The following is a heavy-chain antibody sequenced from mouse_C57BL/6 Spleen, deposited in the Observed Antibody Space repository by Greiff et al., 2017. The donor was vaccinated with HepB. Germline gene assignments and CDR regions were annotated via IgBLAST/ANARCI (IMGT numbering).Heavy chain of an antibody. Sequence: VQLQQSGPELVKPGASVKISCKASGYSFTGYYMNWVKQSPEKSLEWIGEINPSTGGTTYNQKFKAKATLTVDKSSSTADMQLKSLTSEDSAVYYCARLGLYYDYADYAMDDWGQGTSVTVSS. D-gene: IGHD2-4*01. CDR2: INPSTGGT. J-gene: IGHJ4*01. CDR3: ARLGLYYDYADYAMDD. CDR1: GYSFTGYY. V-gene: IGHV1-42*01.